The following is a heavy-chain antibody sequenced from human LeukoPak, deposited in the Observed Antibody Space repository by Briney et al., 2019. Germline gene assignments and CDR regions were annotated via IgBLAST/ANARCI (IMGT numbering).Heavy chain of an antibody. CDR2: ISYDGSNK. J-gene: IGHJ5*02. CDR3: ARGSNWNDNWIDP. V-gene: IGHV3-30*04. D-gene: IGHD1-20*01. CDR1: GFTFSSYA. Sequence: GRSLRLSCAASGFTFSSYAMHWVRQAPGKGLEWVAVISYDGSNKYYADSVKGRFTISRDNSKNTLYLQMNSLRAEDTAVYYCARGSNWNDNWIDPWGQGTLVTVSS.